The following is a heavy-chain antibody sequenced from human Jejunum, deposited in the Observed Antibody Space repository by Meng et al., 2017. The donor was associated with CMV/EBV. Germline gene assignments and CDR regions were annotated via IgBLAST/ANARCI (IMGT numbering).Heavy chain of an antibody. J-gene: IGHJ4*02. CDR3: AKQDATYYFDS. V-gene: IGHV3-33*06. CDR2: IWYDGNKE. CDR1: GFTVGSYG. Sequence: LSCATSGFTVGSYGMHWVRQAPGKGLEWVAVIWYDGNKESYVDSVKGRFTISRDSSKKTSYLQMTNLRAEDTAVYYCAKQDATYYFDSWGPGTLVTISS.